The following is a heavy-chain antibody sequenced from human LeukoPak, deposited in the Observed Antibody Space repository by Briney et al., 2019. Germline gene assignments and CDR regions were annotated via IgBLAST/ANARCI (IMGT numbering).Heavy chain of an antibody. Sequence: GGSLRLSCAASGFTISSYGMHWVRQAPGKGLEWVAVISYDGSNKYYADSVKGRFTISRDNSKNTLYLQMNSLRAEDTAVYYCAKGVIRFSGSGYYGMDVWGKATTVTVSS. J-gene: IGHJ6*04. CDR2: ISYDGSNK. CDR3: AKGVIRFSGSGYYGMDV. D-gene: IGHD3-10*01. CDR1: GFTISSYG. V-gene: IGHV3-30*18.